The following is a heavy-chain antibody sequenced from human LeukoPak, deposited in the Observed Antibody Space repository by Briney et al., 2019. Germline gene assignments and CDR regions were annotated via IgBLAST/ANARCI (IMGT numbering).Heavy chain of an antibody. J-gene: IGHJ4*02. Sequence: GGSLRLSCAASGFTFSSYAMHWVRQAPGKGLEWVAVISYDGSNKYYADSVKGRFTISRDNSKNTLYLQMNSLRAEDTAVYYCARESIKRFGELDYWGQGTLVTVSS. CDR3: ARESIKRFGELDY. V-gene: IGHV3-30-3*01. CDR2: ISYDGSNK. CDR1: GFTFSSYA. D-gene: IGHD6-6*01.